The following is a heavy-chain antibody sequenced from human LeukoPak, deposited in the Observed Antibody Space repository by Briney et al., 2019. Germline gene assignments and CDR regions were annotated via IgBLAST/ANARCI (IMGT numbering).Heavy chain of an antibody. CDR3: AKSGLNRFDY. CDR2: ISGGGT. CDR1: GFTFSSYS. D-gene: IGHD2-15*01. V-gene: IGHV3-23*01. Sequence: GGSLRLSCAASGFTFSSYSMNWVRQAPGKGLEWVSTISGGGTYYADSVRGRFTISRDNSKNTLYLQMNSLRAEDTAVYYCAKSGLNRFDYWGQGTLVTVSS. J-gene: IGHJ4*02.